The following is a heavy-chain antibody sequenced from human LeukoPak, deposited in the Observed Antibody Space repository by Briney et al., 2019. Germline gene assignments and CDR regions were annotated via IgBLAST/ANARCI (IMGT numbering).Heavy chain of an antibody. V-gene: IGHV3-7*01. CDR2: IRQDGSTK. Sequence: PGGSLRLSCAASGFPFNSYWMTWVRQAPGKGLEWVANIRQDGSTKYYVDSVKGRFTISRDNAKNSLYLQMNSLRAEDTAVYFCARTATAYCGGDCLGPFDPWGQGTLVTVSS. CDR3: ARTATAYCGGDCLGPFDP. CDR1: GFPFNSYW. J-gene: IGHJ5*02. D-gene: IGHD2-21*02.